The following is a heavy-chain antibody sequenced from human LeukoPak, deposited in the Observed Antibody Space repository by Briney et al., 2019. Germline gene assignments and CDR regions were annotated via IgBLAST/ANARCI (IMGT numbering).Heavy chain of an antibody. J-gene: IGHJ4*02. V-gene: IGHV4-39*07. CDR3: AGGIAVAVDY. CDR2: IYYSGSN. D-gene: IGHD6-19*01. CDR1: GGSISSSSYY. Sequence: WETLSLICTVSGGSISSSSYYWGWIRRPPGKGLEWNGRIYYSGSNYYNRSLKTRVTISVDTSKNQFSLKLSSVTAADTAVYYCAGGIAVAVDYWGQGTLVTVSS.